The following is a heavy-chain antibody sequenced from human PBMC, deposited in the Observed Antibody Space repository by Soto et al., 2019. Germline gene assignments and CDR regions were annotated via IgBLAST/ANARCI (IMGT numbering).Heavy chain of an antibody. V-gene: IGHV5-10-1*01. CDR1: GYSFAGYW. J-gene: IGHJ4*02. D-gene: IGHD3-22*01. Sequence: GESLKISCKGAGYSFAGYWITWVRQKPGKGLEWMGRIDPSDSQTYYSPSFRGHVTISATKSITTVFLQWSSLRASDTAMYYCARQIYDSDTGPNFQYYFDSWGQGTPVTVSS. CDR3: ARQIYDSDTGPNFQYYFDS. CDR2: IDPSDSQT.